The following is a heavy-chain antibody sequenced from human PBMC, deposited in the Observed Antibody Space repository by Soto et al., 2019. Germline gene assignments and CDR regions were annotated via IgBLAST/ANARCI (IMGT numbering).Heavy chain of an antibody. Sequence: ASVKVSCKASGYTFTSYDINWVRQATGQGLEWMGWMNPNSGNTGYAQKFQGRVTMTRNTSISTAYMELSSLRSEDTAVYYCARLMRRVGSWDFDYWGQGTRVTVSS. J-gene: IGHJ4*02. CDR1: GYTFTSYD. V-gene: IGHV1-8*01. CDR3: ARLMRRVGSWDFDY. CDR2: MNPNSGNT. D-gene: IGHD1-26*01.